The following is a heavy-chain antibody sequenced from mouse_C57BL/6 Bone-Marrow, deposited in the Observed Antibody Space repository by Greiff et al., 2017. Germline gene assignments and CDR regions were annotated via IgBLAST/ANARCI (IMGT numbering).Heavy chain of an antibody. CDR3: ARPEEYYAMDY. V-gene: IGHV5-12*01. J-gene: IGHJ4*01. Sequence: EVKLQESGGGLVQPGGSLKLSCAASGFTFSDYYMYWVRQTPEKRLEWVAYISNGGGSTYYPDTVKGRFTISSDNAKNTLYLQMSRLKSKDTAMYYCARPEEYYAMDYWGQGTSVTVSS. CDR1: GFTFSDYY. CDR2: ISNGGGST.